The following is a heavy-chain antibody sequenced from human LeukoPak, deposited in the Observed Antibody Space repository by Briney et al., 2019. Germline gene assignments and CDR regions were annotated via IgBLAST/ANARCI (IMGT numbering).Heavy chain of an antibody. Sequence: SETLSLTCTVSGGSISSYYWNWIRQPPGKGLEWIGYIYYSGSTNYNPSLKSRVTISVDTSKNQFSLKLSSVTAADTAVYYCARELSYYDFWSGYNWFDPWGQGTLVTVSS. CDR2: IYYSGST. CDR3: ARELSYYDFWSGYNWFDP. J-gene: IGHJ5*02. V-gene: IGHV4-59*01. D-gene: IGHD3-3*01. CDR1: GGSISSYY.